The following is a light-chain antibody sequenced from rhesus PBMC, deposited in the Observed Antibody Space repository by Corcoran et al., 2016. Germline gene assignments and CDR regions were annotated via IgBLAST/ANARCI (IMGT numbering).Light chain of an antibody. CDR2: ATS. CDR1: QGISGW. V-gene: IGKV1-21*01. Sequence: DIQMTQSPSSRSASVGDKVTITCRASQGISGWLAWYQQQPGEAPPLLIYATSSLPSGVPSRFSGSGSGADFTLTISSLQPEDFATDYCLQYNSGRVTCGPGAKLDI. CDR3: LQYNSGRVT. J-gene: IGKJ3*01.